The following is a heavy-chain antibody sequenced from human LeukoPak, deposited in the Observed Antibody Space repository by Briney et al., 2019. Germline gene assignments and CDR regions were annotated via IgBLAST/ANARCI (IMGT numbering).Heavy chain of an antibody. CDR1: GFTFSSNA. CDR3: AKVGYDSSGYFTTSTAYFDY. Sequence: GGSLSPSFAAPGFTFSSNAMSWVRQAQGKGLEWASAISGSGGSTYYADSVKGRFTISRDNSKNTLYLQMNSLRAEDTAVYYCAKVGYDSSGYFTTSTAYFDYWGQGTLVTVSS. CDR2: ISGSGGST. D-gene: IGHD3-22*01. J-gene: IGHJ4*02. V-gene: IGHV3-23*01.